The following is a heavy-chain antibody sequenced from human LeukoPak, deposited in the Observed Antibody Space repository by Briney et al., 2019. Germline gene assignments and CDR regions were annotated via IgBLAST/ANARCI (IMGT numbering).Heavy chain of an antibody. CDR3: ASRRVVEVRGYYFDY. CDR1: GGSFSGYY. V-gene: IGHV4-34*01. Sequence: SETLSLTCAVYGGSFSGYYWSWIRQPPGKGLEWIGEINHSGSTNYNPSLKSRVTISGDTSKNQFSLKLTSVTAADTAVYYCASRRVVEVRGYYFDYWGQGTLVTVSS. D-gene: IGHD2-21*01. J-gene: IGHJ4*02. CDR2: INHSGST.